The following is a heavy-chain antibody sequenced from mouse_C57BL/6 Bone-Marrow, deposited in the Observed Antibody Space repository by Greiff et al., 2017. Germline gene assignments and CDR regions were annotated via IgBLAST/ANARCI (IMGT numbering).Heavy chain of an antibody. J-gene: IGHJ4*01. D-gene: IGHD2-1*01. CDR3: ARRGGSTSGYAMDY. V-gene: IGHV1-31*01. CDR2: IYPYNGVS. Sequence: EVQLQQSGPELVKPGAPVKISCKASGYSFTGYYMHWVKQSHGNILDWIGYIYPYNGVSSYNQKFKGKATLTVDKSSSTAYMELRSLTSEDSAVYYCARRGGSTSGYAMDYWGQGTSVTVSS. CDR1: GYSFTGYY.